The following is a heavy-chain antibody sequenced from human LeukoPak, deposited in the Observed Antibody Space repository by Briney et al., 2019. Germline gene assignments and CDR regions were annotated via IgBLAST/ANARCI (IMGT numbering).Heavy chain of an antibody. J-gene: IGHJ3*02. D-gene: IGHD3-22*01. Sequence: PSETLSLTCAVYGGSFSGYYWSWIRQPPGKGLEWIGEINHSGSTNYNPSLKSRVTISVDTSKNQFSLKLSSVTAADTAVYYCARLSTDYYDSPEAFDIWGQGTMVTVSS. CDR3: ARLSTDYYDSPEAFDI. CDR1: GGSFSGYY. V-gene: IGHV4-34*01. CDR2: INHSGST.